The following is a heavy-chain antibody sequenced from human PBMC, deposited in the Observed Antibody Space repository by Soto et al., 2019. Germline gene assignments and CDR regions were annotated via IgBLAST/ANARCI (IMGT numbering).Heavy chain of an antibody. CDR2: IKQDGSEK. Sequence: PGGSLRLSCVASGFTFSSYWMSWVRQAPGKGLEWVANIKQDGSEKYYVDSVKGRFTISRDNAKNSLYLQMNSLRAEDTAVYYCARDSTGWQQLVNYFDYWGQGTLVTVYS. CDR3: ARDSTGWQQLVNYFDY. CDR1: GFTFSSYW. J-gene: IGHJ4*02. D-gene: IGHD6-13*01. V-gene: IGHV3-7*01.